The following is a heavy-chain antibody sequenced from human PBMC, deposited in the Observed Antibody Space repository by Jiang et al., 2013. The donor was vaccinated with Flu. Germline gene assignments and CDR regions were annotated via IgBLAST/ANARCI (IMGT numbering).Heavy chain of an antibody. J-gene: IGHJ4*02. CDR2: ISGSGGST. Sequence: VQLLESGGGLVQPGGSLRLSCAASGFTFSSYAMSWVRQAPGKGLEWVSAISGSGGSTYYADSVKGRFTISRDNSKNTLYLQMNSLRAEDTAVYYCAKDLGGAVAGPNGGFDYWGQGTLVTVSS. CDR1: GFTFSSYA. CDR3: AKDLGGAVAGPNGGFDY. D-gene: IGHD6-19*01. V-gene: IGHV3-23*01.